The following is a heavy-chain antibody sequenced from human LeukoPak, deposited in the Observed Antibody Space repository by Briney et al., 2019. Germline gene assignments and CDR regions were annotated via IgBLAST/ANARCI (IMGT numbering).Heavy chain of an antibody. CDR1: GFTFSSYA. J-gene: IGHJ4*02. CDR2: IRYDGSNK. D-gene: IGHD6-13*01. CDR3: AKLVSPRIAAPALY. V-gene: IGHV3-30*02. Sequence: GGSLRLSCAASGFTFSSYAMSWVRQAPGKGLEWVAFIRYDGSNKYYADSVKGRFTISRDNSKNTLYLQMNSLRAEDTAVYYCAKLVSPRIAAPALYWGQGTLVTVSS.